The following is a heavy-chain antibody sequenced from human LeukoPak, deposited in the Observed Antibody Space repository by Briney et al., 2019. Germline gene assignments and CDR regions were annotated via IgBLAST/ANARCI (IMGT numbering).Heavy chain of an antibody. V-gene: IGHV1-18*01. CDR2: LSAYNGNT. D-gene: IGHD2-15*01. Sequence: ASVKVSCKASGYSFSSYGISWVRQAPGQGLEWMGWLSAYNGNTNYAQRLQGRVTMTTDTSTSTAYMELRSLTSDDTAVYYCARVPSGGPFDYWGQGTLVTVSS. J-gene: IGHJ4*02. CDR3: ARVPSGGPFDY. CDR1: GYSFSSYG.